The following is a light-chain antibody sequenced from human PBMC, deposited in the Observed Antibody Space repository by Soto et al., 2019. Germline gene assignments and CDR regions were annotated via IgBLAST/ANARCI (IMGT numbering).Light chain of an antibody. CDR2: ATS. J-gene: IGKJ1*01. Sequence: IQLTQAPSSLSASLGDRVTITCRASQSISTNLHRYQQKLGTAPKLLIYATSNLQSGVPSRFSGSGSGTDFTLTINSRQHQEFATYYCQQAYSTPWTFGEGTKVDI. V-gene: IGKV1-39*01. CDR1: QSISTN. CDR3: QQAYSTPWT.